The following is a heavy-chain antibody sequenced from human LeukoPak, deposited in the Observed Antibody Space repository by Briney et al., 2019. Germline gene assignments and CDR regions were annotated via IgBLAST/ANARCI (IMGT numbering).Heavy chain of an antibody. J-gene: IGHJ4*02. D-gene: IGHD3-10*01. V-gene: IGHV4-4*07. Sequence: SETLSLTCTVSGGSISSYYWSWIRQPAGKGLEWIGRVYTSGSTNYNPSLKSRVTMSVDTSKNQFSLKLSSVTAADTAVYYCARMRYGSGSYTYFDYWGQGTLVTVSS. CDR1: GGSISSYY. CDR3: ARMRYGSGSYTYFDY. CDR2: VYTSGST.